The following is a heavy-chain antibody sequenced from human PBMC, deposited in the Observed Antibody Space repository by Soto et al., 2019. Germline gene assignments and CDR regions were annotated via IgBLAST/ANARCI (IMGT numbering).Heavy chain of an antibody. CDR2: IYWDAAK. Sequence: QITLNESGPTQVKPRQTLTLTCTFSGFSLTTSGVVVGWIRKSPGKAPERLALIYWDAAKRYSPSLKSRLTITKDTSQIELVLTMADLDPADTATYSCAHRVLRTVFGLVTTTAIYFDFWGQGTPVAVSS. CDR3: AHRVLRTVFGLVTTTAIYFDF. D-gene: IGHD3-3*01. V-gene: IGHV2-5*02. CDR1: GFSLTTSGVV. J-gene: IGHJ4*02.